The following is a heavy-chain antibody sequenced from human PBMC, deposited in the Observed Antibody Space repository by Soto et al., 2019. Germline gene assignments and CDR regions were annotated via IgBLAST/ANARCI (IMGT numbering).Heavy chain of an antibody. V-gene: IGHV4-61*01. CDR3: AGGWGRVLWFGELGGGGNYFDY. CDR2: IYYSGST. D-gene: IGHD3-10*01. Sequence: QVQLQESGPGLVKPSETLSLTCTVSGGSVSSGSYYWSWIRQPPGKGLEWIGYIYYSGSTNYNPSLKSRDTITVATSKNQFPRKLSSVPAADTAVYYWAGGWGRVLWFGELGGGGNYFDYWGQGTLVTVSS. CDR1: GGSVSSGSYY. J-gene: IGHJ4*02.